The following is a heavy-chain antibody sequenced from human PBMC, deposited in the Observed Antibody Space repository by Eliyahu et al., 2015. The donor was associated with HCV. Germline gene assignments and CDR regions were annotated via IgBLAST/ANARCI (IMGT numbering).Heavy chain of an antibody. V-gene: IGHV3-33*01. Sequence: QVQLVESGGGVVQPGRSLRLSCAASGFXFSSYGMHWVRQAPGKGXXWVAVIWYXGSNKYYAXSVKGRFTISRDNSKNTXYLQMNSLRAEDTAVYYCARAPITITTYYGMDVWGKGTTVTVSS. CDR3: ARAPITITTYYGMDV. CDR2: IWYXGSNK. CDR1: GFXFSSYG. D-gene: IGHD4-11*01. J-gene: IGHJ6*04.